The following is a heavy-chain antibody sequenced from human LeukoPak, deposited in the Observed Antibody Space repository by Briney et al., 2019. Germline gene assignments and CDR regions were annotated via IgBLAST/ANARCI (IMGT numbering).Heavy chain of an antibody. CDR3: ARDGFRVVAVVGAAFDI. J-gene: IGHJ3*02. Sequence: GGSLRLSCAASGFTFSSYWMSWVRQAPGKGLEWVANIKQDGSEKYYVDSVKGRFTISRDNAKNSLYLQMNSLRAEDTAVYYCARDGFRVVAVVGAAFDIWGQGTMVTVSS. CDR1: GFTFSSYW. V-gene: IGHV3-7*01. D-gene: IGHD3-3*01. CDR2: IKQDGSEK.